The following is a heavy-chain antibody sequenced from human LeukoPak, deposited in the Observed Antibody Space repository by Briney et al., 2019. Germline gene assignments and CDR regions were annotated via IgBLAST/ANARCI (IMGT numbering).Heavy chain of an antibody. CDR3: ARVRADAFDI. Sequence: ASVKVSCKASGYTFTSYGISWVRQAPGQGVNGMGWISAYNGNTNYAQKLQGRVTMTTDTSTSTAYMELRRLRSDDSVVYYCARVRADAFDIWGQGTMVTVSS. V-gene: IGHV1-18*01. J-gene: IGHJ3*02. CDR1: GYTFTSYG. CDR2: ISAYNGNT.